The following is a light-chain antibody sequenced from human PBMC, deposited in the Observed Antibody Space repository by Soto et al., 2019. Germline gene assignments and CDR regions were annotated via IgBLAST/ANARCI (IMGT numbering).Light chain of an antibody. CDR3: SSYSGISHWV. V-gene: IGLV2-14*01. CDR1: SSDIGAYDY. J-gene: IGLJ3*02. CDR2: KVT. Sequence: QSALTQPASVSGSPGQSITISCTGTSSDIGAYDYVSWYQQHPGKAPKLMIYKVTSRPSGVSIRFSGSKSGSAASLTISGLQAEDEAEYYCSSYSGISHWVFGGGTKLTVL.